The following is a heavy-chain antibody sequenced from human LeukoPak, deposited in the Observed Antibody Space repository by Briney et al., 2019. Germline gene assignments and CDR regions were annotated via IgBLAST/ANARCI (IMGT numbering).Heavy chain of an antibody. Sequence: GGSLRLSCAASGFTFSSYAMSWVRQAPGEGREWVSAISGSGGSTYYADSVKGRFTTSRDNAKNSLYLQMNSLRAEDTAVYYCARTRGVGLRSEHYFDYWGQGTLVTVSS. V-gene: IGHV3-23*01. CDR2: ISGSGGST. J-gene: IGHJ4*02. CDR3: ARTRGVGLRSEHYFDY. CDR1: GFTFSSYA. D-gene: IGHD4-17*01.